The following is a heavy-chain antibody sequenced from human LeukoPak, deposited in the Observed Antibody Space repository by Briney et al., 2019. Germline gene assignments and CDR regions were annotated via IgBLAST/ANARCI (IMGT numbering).Heavy chain of an antibody. J-gene: IGHJ6*03. D-gene: IGHD4-17*01. V-gene: IGHV1-3*03. CDR3: ARDSGVDYDYYYYSYMDV. Sequence: GASVKVSCKASGYTFTSYAMHWVRQAPGQRLEWMGWINAGNGNTKYSQEFQGRVTITRDTSASTAYMELSSLRSEDMAVYHCARDSGVDYDYYYYSYMDVWGKGTTVTVSS. CDR2: INAGNGNT. CDR1: GYTFTSYA.